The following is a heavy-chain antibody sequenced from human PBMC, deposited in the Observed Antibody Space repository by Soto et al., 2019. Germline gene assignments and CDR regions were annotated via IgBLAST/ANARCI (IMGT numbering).Heavy chain of an antibody. V-gene: IGHV4-61*01. Sequence: CTVSGGSVSSGSYYWSWIRQPPGKGLEWIGYIDYSGSTNYNPSLKSRVTISVDTSKNQFSLKLSSVTAADTAVYYCARDSKRGYSGYDKLDYWGQGTLVTVSS. CDR3: ARDSKRGYSGYDKLDY. D-gene: IGHD5-12*01. J-gene: IGHJ4*02. CDR2: IDYSGST. CDR1: GGSVSSGSYY.